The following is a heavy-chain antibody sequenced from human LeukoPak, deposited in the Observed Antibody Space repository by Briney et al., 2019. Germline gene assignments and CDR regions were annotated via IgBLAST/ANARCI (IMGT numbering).Heavy chain of an antibody. CDR3: ASGTTVTNFAY. J-gene: IGHJ4*02. CDR1: GGSISSYY. V-gene: IGHV4-59*12. Sequence: SETLSLTCTVSGGSISSYYWSWIRQPPGKGLEWIGYIYDSGSTNYNPSLKSRVTISVDTSKNQFLLKLTSVTAADTAVYYCASGTTVTNFAYWGQGTLVTVSS. D-gene: IGHD4-17*01. CDR2: IYDSGST.